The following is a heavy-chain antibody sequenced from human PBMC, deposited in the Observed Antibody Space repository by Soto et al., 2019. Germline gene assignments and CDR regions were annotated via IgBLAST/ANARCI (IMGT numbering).Heavy chain of an antibody. CDR1: GFTFSSYS. V-gene: IGHV3-21*01. J-gene: IGHJ6*02. CDR3: ARSVYYYDSSAPLGELV. D-gene: IGHD3-22*01. CDR2: ISSSSSYI. Sequence: GGSLRLSCAASGFTFSSYSMNWVRQAPGKGLEWVSSISSSSSYIYYADSVKGRFTISRDNAKNSLYLQMNSLRAEDTAVYYCARSVYYYDSSAPLGELVSGQGLSLTVSS.